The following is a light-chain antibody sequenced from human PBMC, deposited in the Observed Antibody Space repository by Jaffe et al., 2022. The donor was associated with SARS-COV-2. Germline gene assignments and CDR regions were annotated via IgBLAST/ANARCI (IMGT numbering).Light chain of an antibody. J-gene: IGLJ2*01. V-gene: IGLV2-14*01. CDR3: SSYMSSSIVV. Sequence: QSALTQPASVSGSPGQSITISCTGTSSDVGGYKYVSWYQQHPGKAPKLMIYEVSKGPSGVPDRFSGSKSGDTASLTISGLRAEDEADYYCSSYMSSSIVVFGGGTKLTVL. CDR2: EVS. CDR1: SSDVGGYKY.